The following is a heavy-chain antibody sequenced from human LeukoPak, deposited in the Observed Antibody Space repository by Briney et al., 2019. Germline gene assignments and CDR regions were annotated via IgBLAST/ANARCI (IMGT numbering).Heavy chain of an antibody. CDR3: ASQRIYGDYGFDY. Sequence: SETLSLTCTVSGGSISNTNYYWGWIRQPPGKGLEWIGSIYYSGSTNYNPSLKSRVTISVDTSKNQFSLKLSSVTAADTAVYYCASQRIYGDYGFDYWGQGTLVTVSS. V-gene: IGHV4-39*07. CDR1: GGSISNTNYY. CDR2: IYYSGST. D-gene: IGHD4-17*01. J-gene: IGHJ4*02.